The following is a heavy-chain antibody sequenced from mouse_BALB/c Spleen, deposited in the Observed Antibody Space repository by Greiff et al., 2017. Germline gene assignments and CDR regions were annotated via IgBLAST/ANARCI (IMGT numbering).Heavy chain of an antibody. J-gene: IGHJ4*01. Sequence: ESGAELVRPGVSVKISCKGSGYTFTDYAMHWVKQSHAKSLEWIGVISTYYGDASYNQKFKGKATMTVDKSSSTAYMELARLTSEDSAIYYCARPGRLRQYYYAMDYWGQGTSVTVSS. CDR1: GYTFTDYA. D-gene: IGHD2-2*01. CDR2: ISTYYGDA. CDR3: ARPGRLRQYYYAMDY. V-gene: IGHV1S137*01.